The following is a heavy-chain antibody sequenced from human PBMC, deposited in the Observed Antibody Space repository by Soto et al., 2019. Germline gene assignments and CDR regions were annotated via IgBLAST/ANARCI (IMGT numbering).Heavy chain of an antibody. Sequence: GASVKVSCKASGYTFTSYAMHWVRQAPGQRLEWMGWINAGNGNTKYSQKFQGRVTITRDTSASTAYMELSSLRSEDTAVYYCARDHSSSWYSGVNWFDPWGQGTLVTVSS. CDR2: INAGNGNT. V-gene: IGHV1-3*01. J-gene: IGHJ5*02. CDR3: ARDHSSSWYSGVNWFDP. D-gene: IGHD6-13*01. CDR1: GYTFTSYA.